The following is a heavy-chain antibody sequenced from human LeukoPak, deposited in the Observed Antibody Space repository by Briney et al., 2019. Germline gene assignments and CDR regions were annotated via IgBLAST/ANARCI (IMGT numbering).Heavy chain of an antibody. Sequence: SETLSLTCAVYGGSSSGYYWSWIRQPPGKGLEWIGEINHSGSTNYNPSLKSRVTISVDTSKNQFSLKLSSVTAADTAVYYCATEYRYFDYWGQGTLVTVSS. CDR1: GGSSSGYY. D-gene: IGHD2-2*01. CDR3: ATEYRYFDY. J-gene: IGHJ4*02. V-gene: IGHV4-34*01. CDR2: INHSGST.